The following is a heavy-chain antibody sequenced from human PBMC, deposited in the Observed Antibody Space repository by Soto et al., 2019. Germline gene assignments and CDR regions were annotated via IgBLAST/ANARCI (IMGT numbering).Heavy chain of an antibody. CDR2: ISTIFGTP. CDR1: GGTFSSYT. Sequence: QVQLVQSGAEVKKPGSSVTVSCKASGGTFSSYTISWVRQAPGQGLEWMAGISTIFGTPIYAQKFQERVTITADDSTMTAYMEMNRLTSEDTAVYYCARVVVGSRLSLDYWGQGTLVTISS. D-gene: IGHD1-26*01. J-gene: IGHJ4*02. V-gene: IGHV1-69*01. CDR3: ARVVVGSRLSLDY.